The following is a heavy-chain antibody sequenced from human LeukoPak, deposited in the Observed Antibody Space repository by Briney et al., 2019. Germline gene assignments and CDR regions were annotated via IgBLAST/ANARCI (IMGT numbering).Heavy chain of an antibody. CDR3: AKVLNYSDSSGYYFSY. J-gene: IGHJ4*02. CDR1: VFTFSYYT. V-gene: IGHV3-30-3*01. D-gene: IGHD3-22*01. Sequence: GRSLRLSCAASVFTFSYYTMHCARQAPGKGLEWVAVISHDGSNKYYADSVKGRFTISRDNSKNTLYLQMNSLRAEDTAVYYCAKVLNYSDSSGYYFSYWGQGTLVTVSS. CDR2: ISHDGSNK.